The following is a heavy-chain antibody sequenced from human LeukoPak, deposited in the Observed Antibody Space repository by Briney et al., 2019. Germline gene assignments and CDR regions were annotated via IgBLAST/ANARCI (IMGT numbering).Heavy chain of an antibody. V-gene: IGHV4-34*01. J-gene: IGHJ4*02. CDR2: INHSGST. CDR1: GGSFSGYY. Sequence: SETLSLTCAVYGGSFSGYYWSWIRQPPGKGLEWIGEINHSGSTNYNPSLKSRVTISVDTSKNQFSLKLSSVTAADTAVYYCARGVIFDYWGQGTLVTVSS. D-gene: IGHD2-21*01. CDR3: ARGVIFDY.